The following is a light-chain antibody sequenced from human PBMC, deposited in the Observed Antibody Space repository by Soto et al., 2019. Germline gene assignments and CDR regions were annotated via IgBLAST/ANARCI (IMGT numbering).Light chain of an antibody. CDR2: DAS. Sequence: DIQMTQSPSPLSASVGDRVTLICRASQSISSWLAWYQQKPGKAAKLLIYDASSVERGVPSRFSGSGSGTEFTLTISSLQPDDFATYYCQQYNSYSGTFGQGTKVDIK. CDR3: QQYNSYSGT. V-gene: IGKV1-5*02. J-gene: IGKJ1*01. CDR1: QSISSW.